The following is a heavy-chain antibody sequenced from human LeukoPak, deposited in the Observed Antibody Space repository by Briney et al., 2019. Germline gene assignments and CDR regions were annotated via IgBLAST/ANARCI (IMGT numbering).Heavy chain of an antibody. D-gene: IGHD2-15*01. CDR2: ISASGGST. Sequence: GGSLRLSCEASGFTFSTYAMSWVRQAPGKGLEWVSGISASGGSTYYAGSVKGRFTISRDNSKNTLSLRMDSLRAEDTAVYYCAKRRCSSGSCYSDEYYFDYWGQGTLVTVSS. J-gene: IGHJ4*02. CDR1: GFTFSTYA. CDR3: AKRRCSSGSCYSDEYYFDY. V-gene: IGHV3-23*01.